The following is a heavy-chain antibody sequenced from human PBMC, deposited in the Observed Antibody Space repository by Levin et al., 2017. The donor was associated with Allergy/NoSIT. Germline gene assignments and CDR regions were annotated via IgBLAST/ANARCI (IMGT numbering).Heavy chain of an antibody. J-gene: IGHJ4*02. D-gene: IGHD1-26*01. V-gene: IGHV3-49*03. CDR1: GFTVGDYA. Sequence: GGSLRLSCTASGFTVGDYAITWFRQAPGKGLEWVGFIRNKAFGGTTEYAASVKGRFTISRDDSKGIAYLQMNSLKTEDTAVYYCTPHGSLNLDYWGQGTLVTVSS. CDR3: TPHGSLNLDY. CDR2: IRNKAFGGTT.